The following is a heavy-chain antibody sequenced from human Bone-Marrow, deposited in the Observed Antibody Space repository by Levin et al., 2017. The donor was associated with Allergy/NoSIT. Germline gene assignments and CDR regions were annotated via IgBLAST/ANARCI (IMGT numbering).Heavy chain of an antibody. CDR1: GFTFSTYE. CDR2: INADVVTT. V-gene: IGHV3-48*03. J-gene: IGHJ6*02. CDR3: ARRLPYYGMDV. Sequence: GESLKISCAASGFTFSTYEMIWVRQAPAKGLEWVAKINADVVTTHHVDSVKGRFTVSRDNAKNSLYLQMSSLRAEDTGVYYCARRLPYYGMDVWGQGTTVTVSS.